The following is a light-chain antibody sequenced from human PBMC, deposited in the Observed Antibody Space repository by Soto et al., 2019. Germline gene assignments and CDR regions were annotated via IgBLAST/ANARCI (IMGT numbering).Light chain of an antibody. CDR1: QSISSY. CDR3: QQSYSTSRT. CDR2: AAS. J-gene: IGKJ1*01. V-gene: IGKV1-39*01. Sequence: IQMTQSPSSLSASVGDRVTITCRASQSISSYLNWYQQKPGKAPKLLIYAASSLQSGVPSRFSGSGSGTDFTLTISSLQPEDFATYYCQQSYSTSRTFGQGT.